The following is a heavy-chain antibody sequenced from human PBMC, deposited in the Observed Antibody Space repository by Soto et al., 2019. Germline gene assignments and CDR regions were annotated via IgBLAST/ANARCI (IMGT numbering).Heavy chain of an antibody. V-gene: IGHV3-64D*08. D-gene: IGHD6-6*01. Sequence: GGSLRLSCSASGFTFSSYAMHWVRQAPGKGLEYVSAISSNGGSTYYADSVKGRFTISRDNSKNTLYLQMSSLRAEDTAVYYCVKGIVTSSSFQDAFDIWGQGTMVTVSS. CDR3: VKGIVTSSSFQDAFDI. J-gene: IGHJ3*02. CDR1: GFTFSSYA. CDR2: ISSNGGST.